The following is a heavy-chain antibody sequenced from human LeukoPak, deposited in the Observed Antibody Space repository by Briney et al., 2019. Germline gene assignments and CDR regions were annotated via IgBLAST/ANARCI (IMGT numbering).Heavy chain of an antibody. J-gene: IGHJ3*02. V-gene: IGHV3-15*07. CDR3: TTGGSVIVAGTRAFDI. CDR1: GFTFSNTW. Sequence: GGSLRLSCAASGFTFSNTWMNWVRQAPGKGLEWVGRIRSEIDGGATDYAAPVQGRFTISRDDSQATLYLQMNSLKTEDTAVYYCTTGGSVIVAGTRAFDIWGQGTMVTVSS. D-gene: IGHD5-12*01. CDR2: IRSEIDGGAT.